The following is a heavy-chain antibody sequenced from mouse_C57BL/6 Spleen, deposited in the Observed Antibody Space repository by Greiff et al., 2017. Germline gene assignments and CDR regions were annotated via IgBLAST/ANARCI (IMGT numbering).Heavy chain of an antibody. CDR2: IYPGSGST. D-gene: IGHD1-1*01. Sequence: VQLQQPGAELVKPGASVKMSCKASGYTFTSYWITWVKQRPGQGLEWIGDIYPGSGSTNYNEKFKSKATLTVDTSSSTAYMQLSSLTSEDSAVYYCARDYGSSSYCCAMDYWGQGTSVTVSS. CDR3: ARDYGSSSYCCAMDY. J-gene: IGHJ4*01. CDR1: GYTFTSYW. V-gene: IGHV1-55*01.